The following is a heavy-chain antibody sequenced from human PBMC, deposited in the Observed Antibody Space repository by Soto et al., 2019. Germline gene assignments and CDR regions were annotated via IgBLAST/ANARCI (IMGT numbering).Heavy chain of an antibody. J-gene: IGHJ1*01. CDR2: IIPILGIA. CDR1: GGTFSSYT. D-gene: IGHD3-3*01. V-gene: IGHV1-69*02. CDR3: ARHRDS. Sequence: QVQLVQSGAEVKKPGSSVKVSCKASGGTFSSYTISWVRQAPGQGLEWMGRIIPILGIANYAQKFQGSVTTTADKSASTAYMELSRLRSEDTDVYYCARHRDSWGQGTLVTVSS.